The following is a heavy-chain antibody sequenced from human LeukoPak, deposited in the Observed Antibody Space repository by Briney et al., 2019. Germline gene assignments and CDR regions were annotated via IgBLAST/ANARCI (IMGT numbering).Heavy chain of an antibody. D-gene: IGHD6-13*01. J-gene: IGHJ4*02. V-gene: IGHV4-39*01. CDR3: VRVAGTTGSSWYYFNS. Sequence: SGSLSLTCTVSGDSISRSGSYWGWIRQTLGKDLEWIGHLDYVESTFYNPSLISRVTISADRTKNQISLRLTYVTAADTALYYCVRVAGTTGSSWYYFNSWGQGTLVSVSS. CDR1: GDSISRSGSY. CDR2: LDYVEST.